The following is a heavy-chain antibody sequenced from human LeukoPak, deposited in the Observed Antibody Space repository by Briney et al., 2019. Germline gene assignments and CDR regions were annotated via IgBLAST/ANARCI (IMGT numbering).Heavy chain of an antibody. V-gene: IGHV3-23*01. CDR1: GFTFSSYA. D-gene: IGHD4-11*01. CDR2: ISGSGGST. Sequence: GGSLRLSCAASGFTFSSYAMSWVRQAPGKGLEWVSAISGSGGSTYYADSVKGRFTVSRDSSKSTVYLQMNSLRVEDTAVYYCARGRLPRYYFDSWGQGTLVTVSS. CDR3: ARGRLPRYYFDS. J-gene: IGHJ4*02.